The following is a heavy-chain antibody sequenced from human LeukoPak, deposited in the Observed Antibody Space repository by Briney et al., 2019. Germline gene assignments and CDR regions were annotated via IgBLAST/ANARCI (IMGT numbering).Heavy chain of an antibody. Sequence: SETLSLTCTVSGDSISSSRHSWGWSRQPPGKGLEWIGSISYSGSTYYNPSLKSRVTISVDTSKNQFSLKLSSVTAADTAVYYCASYYYGSGADNWFDPWGQGTLVTVSS. D-gene: IGHD3-10*01. CDR3: ASYYYGSGADNWFDP. J-gene: IGHJ5*02. V-gene: IGHV4-39*07. CDR1: GDSISSSRHS. CDR2: ISYSGST.